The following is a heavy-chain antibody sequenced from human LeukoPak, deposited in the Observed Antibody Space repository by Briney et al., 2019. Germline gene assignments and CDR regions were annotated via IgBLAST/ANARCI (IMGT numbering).Heavy chain of an antibody. Sequence: ASVKVSCKASGYTFSNWGISWVRQAPGHGLEWMGWISGYNGNTNYAQKLQGRATMTTDTSTSTAYMELRSLGSDDTAMYYCARDPGSGNYRADYWGQGTLVTVSS. CDR1: GYTFSNWG. V-gene: IGHV1-18*01. CDR2: ISGYNGNT. CDR3: ARDPGSGNYRADY. D-gene: IGHD3-10*01. J-gene: IGHJ4*02.